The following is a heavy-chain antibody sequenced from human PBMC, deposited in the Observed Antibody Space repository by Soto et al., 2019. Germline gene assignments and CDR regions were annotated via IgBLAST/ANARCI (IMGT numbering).Heavy chain of an antibody. CDR2: IYYSGST. CDR3: ARLPWSRGDWFDP. V-gene: IGHV4-59*08. Sequence: QVQLQESGPGLVKPSETLSLTCTVSGGSISSYYWSWIRQPPGKGLEWIGYIYYSGSTNYNPSLKGRVTLPVATSRNQFSLKLSSVTAADTAVYYCARLPWSRGDWFDPWGQGTLVTVSS. J-gene: IGHJ5*02. D-gene: IGHD3-10*01. CDR1: GGSISSYY.